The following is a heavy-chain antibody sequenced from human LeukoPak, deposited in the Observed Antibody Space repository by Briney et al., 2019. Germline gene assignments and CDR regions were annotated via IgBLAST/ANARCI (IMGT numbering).Heavy chain of an antibody. V-gene: IGHV1-2*02. CDR1: GYTFTGYY. D-gene: IGHD6-13*01. CDR2: INPNSGGT. J-gene: IGHJ4*02. CDR3: AREPGFGAAAGLVYGY. Sequence: GASVKVSCKASGYTFTGYYMHWVRQAPGQGLEWMGWINPNSGGTNYAQKFQGRVTMTRDTSISTAYMELSRLRSDDTAVYYCAREPGFGAAAGLVYGYWGQGTLVTVSS.